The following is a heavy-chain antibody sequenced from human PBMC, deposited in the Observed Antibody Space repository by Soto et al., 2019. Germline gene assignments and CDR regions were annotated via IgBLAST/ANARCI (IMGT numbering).Heavy chain of an antibody. V-gene: IGHV5-51*01. CDR2: IYPGDSDT. D-gene: IGHD2-2*01. CDR3: ARGYCTTTICDPWFDP. Sequence: GESLKISCTGFGYAFTSYWIAWVRQMPGKGLEWMGIIYPGDSDTRYSPSFQGQVTISADKSITTDYLQWSSLKASDTAMYYCARGYCTTTICDPWFDPWGQGTLVTVSS. CDR1: GYAFTSYW. J-gene: IGHJ5*02.